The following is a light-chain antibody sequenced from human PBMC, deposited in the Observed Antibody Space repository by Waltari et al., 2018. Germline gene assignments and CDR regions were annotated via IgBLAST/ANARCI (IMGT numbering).Light chain of an antibody. J-gene: IGLJ2*01. CDR2: DKN. CDR1: SPRSYY. CDR3: HSRDASGSGGA. V-gene: IGLV3-19*01. Sequence: TQDPAVSVAMGQTVRSTSQVDSPRSYYSSWYQQRPGQAPILVMYDKNSRPSGVPDRFSGSSSDDTASLTITGAQAEDEAYYYCHSRDASGSGGAFGGGTKLTVL.